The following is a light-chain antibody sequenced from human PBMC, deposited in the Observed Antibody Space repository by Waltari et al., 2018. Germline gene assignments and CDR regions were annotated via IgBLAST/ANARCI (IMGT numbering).Light chain of an antibody. CDR3: SSYTSSSTFGDV. Sequence: QSALTQPASVSGSPGQSITISCTGTSSDVGGYNYVSWYQQHPGKAPKLMIYDVSKRPSGVSNRFSGSKSGNTASLTISGLQAEDGADYYCSSYTSSSTFGDVFGTGTKVTVL. J-gene: IGLJ1*01. V-gene: IGLV2-14*01. CDR2: DVS. CDR1: SSDVGGYNY.